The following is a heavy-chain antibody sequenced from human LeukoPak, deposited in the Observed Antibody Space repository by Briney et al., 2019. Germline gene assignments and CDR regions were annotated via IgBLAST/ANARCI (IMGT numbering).Heavy chain of an antibody. V-gene: IGHV3-21*01. CDR2: ISSSSSYI. Sequence: GGSLRLSCAASGFTFSSYSMNWVRKAPGKGMEWVSSISSSSSYIYYAESVKGRFTISRDNAKNSLYLQMNRLRAEDTAVYYCARDGAVVVPAATRDYYYYYYMDVWGKGTTVTVSS. J-gene: IGHJ6*03. D-gene: IGHD2-2*01. CDR3: ARDGAVVVPAATRDYYYYYYMDV. CDR1: GFTFSSYS.